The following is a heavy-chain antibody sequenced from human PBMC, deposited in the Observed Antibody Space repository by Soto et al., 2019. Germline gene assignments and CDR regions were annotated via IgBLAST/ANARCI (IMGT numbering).Heavy chain of an antibody. Sequence: SETLSLTCAVSGGSISSSNWWSWVRQPPGKGLEWIGEIYHSGSTNYNPSLKSRVTISVDKSKNQFPLKLSSVTAADTAVYYCARHRRSSFVVVVAATQYDPYDDAFDIWGQGTMVTVSS. D-gene: IGHD2-15*01. V-gene: IGHV4-4*02. J-gene: IGHJ3*02. CDR1: GGSISSSNW. CDR3: ARHRRSSFVVVVAATQYDPYDDAFDI. CDR2: IYHSGST.